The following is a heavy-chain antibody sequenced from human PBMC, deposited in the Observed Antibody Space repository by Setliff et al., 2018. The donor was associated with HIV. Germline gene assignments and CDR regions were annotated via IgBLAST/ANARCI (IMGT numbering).Heavy chain of an antibody. Sequence: SETLSLTCAVHGGSLSDYYWTWIRQPPGKGLEWIGEIKHSGSTNYNPSLKSRVTISVDTAKNQFSLNLTSVTAADTAVYYCARGGFKWSGSYADYWGQGTLVTVSS. CDR1: GGSLSDYY. J-gene: IGHJ4*02. CDR2: IKHSGST. D-gene: IGHD1-26*01. CDR3: ARGGFKWSGSYADY. V-gene: IGHV4-34*01.